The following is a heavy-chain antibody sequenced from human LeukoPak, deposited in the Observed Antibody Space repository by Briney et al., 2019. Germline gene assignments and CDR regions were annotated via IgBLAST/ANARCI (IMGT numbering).Heavy chain of an antibody. V-gene: IGHV1-8*02. J-gene: IGHJ4*02. D-gene: IGHD1-1*01. CDR1: GYTFTSYD. Sequence: GASVKVSRKASGYTFTSYDINWVRQATGQGLEWMGWMNPNSGNTGYAQKFQGRVIMTRDTSINTAYMELYSLRSDDTAVYYCARGYSSTMRTTGNDYWGQGTLVTVSS. CDR3: ARGYSSTMRTTGNDY. CDR2: MNPNSGNT.